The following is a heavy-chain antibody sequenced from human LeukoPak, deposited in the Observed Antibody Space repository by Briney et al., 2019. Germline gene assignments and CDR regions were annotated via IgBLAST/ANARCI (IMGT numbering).Heavy chain of an antibody. CDR2: IDRSGDGT. CDR3: AAEQWPTGVMDY. J-gene: IGHJ4*02. CDR1: GYIFNTYH. D-gene: IGHD6-19*01. V-gene: IGHV1-46*02. Sequence: ASVKVSCKAPGYIFNTYHMHWVRQAPGQGLAWMGIIDRSGDGTTYAQRFQGRATMTRDTSTSTVYMELSSLRSEDTAVYYCAAEQWPTGVMDYWGQGTLVTVSS.